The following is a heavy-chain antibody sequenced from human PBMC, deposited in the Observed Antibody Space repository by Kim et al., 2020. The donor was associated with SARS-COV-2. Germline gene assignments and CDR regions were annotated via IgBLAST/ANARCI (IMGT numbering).Heavy chain of an antibody. D-gene: IGHD6-19*01. Sequence: SETLSLTCTVSGGSISSSSYYWGWIRQPPGKGLEWIGSIYNSGSTFYNPALKSRVTISLDTSKNQFSLKLSSVTAADTAVYYCTRDSSGWKGYGWFDPWGQGTLVTVSS. CDR3: TRDSSGWKGYGWFDP. CDR1: GGSISSSSYY. CDR2: IYNSGST. V-gene: IGHV4-39*01. J-gene: IGHJ5*02.